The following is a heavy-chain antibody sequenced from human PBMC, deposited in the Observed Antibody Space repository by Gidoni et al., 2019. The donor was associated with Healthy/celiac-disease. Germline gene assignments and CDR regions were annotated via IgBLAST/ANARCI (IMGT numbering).Heavy chain of an antibody. CDR3: AKNTLLMVYAPPDY. CDR2: ISGSGGST. CDR1: RFTLIRYA. V-gene: IGHV3-23*01. Sequence: EVQLLESGGGLVQPGGSLRLSCPASRFTLIRYAMRRARQAPGKGLEWVSAISGSGGSTYYADSVKGRFTISRDNSKNTLYLQMNSLRAEDTAVYYCAKNTLLMVYAPPDYWGQGTLVTVSS. J-gene: IGHJ4*02. D-gene: IGHD2-8*01.